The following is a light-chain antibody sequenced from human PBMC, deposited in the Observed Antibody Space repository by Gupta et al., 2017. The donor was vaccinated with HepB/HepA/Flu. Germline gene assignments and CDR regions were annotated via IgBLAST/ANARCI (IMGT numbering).Light chain of an antibody. Sequence: IQITQSPSTLSASVGDRVTITCRASQSISSWLAWYQQKPGQAPKLLIQKASSLESGVPSRFSGSGSGTEFTLTISSLQPDDFATYYCQQYNSNSETFGQGTKVEIK. J-gene: IGKJ1*01. CDR2: KAS. CDR1: QSISSW. CDR3: QQYNSNSET. V-gene: IGKV1-5*03.